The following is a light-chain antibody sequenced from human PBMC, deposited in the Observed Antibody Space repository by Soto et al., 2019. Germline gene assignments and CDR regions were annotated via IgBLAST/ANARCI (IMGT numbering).Light chain of an antibody. Sequence: DIQMTQSPSSLSASVGDRVTITCRASQSISSYLSWYQLKPGTAPKVLIYGASSLQSGVPSRFSGSGSGTDFTLTISSLQPEDSATYYCQQSYSSPPTFGQGTKVEIK. CDR2: GAS. CDR1: QSISSY. J-gene: IGKJ1*01. V-gene: IGKV1-39*01. CDR3: QQSYSSPPT.